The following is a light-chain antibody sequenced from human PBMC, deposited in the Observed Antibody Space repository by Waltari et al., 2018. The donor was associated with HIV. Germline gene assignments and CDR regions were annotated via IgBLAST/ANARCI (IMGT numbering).Light chain of an antibody. CDR1: YIGAKS. Sequence: SYEVTQRPSVSVALGQTAKIICGGNYIGAKSVHWYQQKTGQAPLLVIYENAGRPSGVPDRFSGSTSGDTATLTINRVQSGDEAHYYCRVWDSGHVIFGGGTKLTVL. CDR2: ENA. CDR3: RVWDSGHVI. J-gene: IGLJ2*01. V-gene: IGLV3-9*01.